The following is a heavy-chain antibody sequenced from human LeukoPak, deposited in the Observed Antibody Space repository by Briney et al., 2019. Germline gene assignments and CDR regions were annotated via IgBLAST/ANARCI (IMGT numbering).Heavy chain of an antibody. Sequence: PWGSLRLSCVGSGFTFSSYWMSWVRQVPGKGLEWVANMKQDGSEKYYVDSVKGRFTISRDNAKNSLYLQMNSLRAEDTAVYYCARDNSLRRYDFWSGYEKRSNWFDPWGQGTLVTVSS. D-gene: IGHD3-3*01. CDR2: MKQDGSEK. CDR1: GFTFSSYW. J-gene: IGHJ5*02. V-gene: IGHV3-7*03. CDR3: ARDNSLRRYDFWSGYEKRSNWFDP.